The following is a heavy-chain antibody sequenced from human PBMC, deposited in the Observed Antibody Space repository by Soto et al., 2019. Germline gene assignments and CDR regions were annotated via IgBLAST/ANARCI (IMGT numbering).Heavy chain of an antibody. D-gene: IGHD2-15*01. J-gene: IGHJ4*02. Sequence: QVQLQESGPGLVKPSQTLSLTCTVSGGSISNGYYYWSWVRQNPGKGLEWIGHIYHSGRTYYNPSRQSRVTISVDTSKNQFSLNLSSVTAADTAVYYCARWVEVSLDYFDSWGQGTPVTVSS. V-gene: IGHV4-31*03. CDR1: GGSISNGYYY. CDR3: ARWVEVSLDYFDS. CDR2: IYHSGRT.